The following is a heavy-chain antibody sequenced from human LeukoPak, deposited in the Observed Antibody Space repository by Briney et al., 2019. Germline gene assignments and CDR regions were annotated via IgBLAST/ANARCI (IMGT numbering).Heavy chain of an antibody. CDR3: ARDNLWELTREVDWFDP. Sequence: SVKVSCKASGGTSSSYAISWVRQAPGQGLEWMGRIIPILGIANYAQKFQGRVTITADKSTSTAYMELSSLRSEDTAVYYCARDNLWELTREVDWFDPWGQGTLVTVSS. CDR1: GGTSSSYA. J-gene: IGHJ5*02. CDR2: IIPILGIA. V-gene: IGHV1-69*04. D-gene: IGHD1-26*01.